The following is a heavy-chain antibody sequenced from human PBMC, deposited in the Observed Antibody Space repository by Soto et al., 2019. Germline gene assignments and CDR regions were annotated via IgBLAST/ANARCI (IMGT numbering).Heavy chain of an antibody. D-gene: IGHD1-26*01. CDR1: GFTFDDYT. J-gene: IGHJ6*03. CDR2: ISWDGGST. V-gene: IGHV3-43*01. Sequence: GGSLRLSCAASGFTFDDYTMHWVRQAPGKGLEWVSLISWDGGSTYYAHSVKGRFTISRDNSKNSLYLQMNSLRTEDTALYYCAKDGYSGSYYYYYMDVWGKGTTVTVSS. CDR3: AKDGYSGSYYYYYMDV.